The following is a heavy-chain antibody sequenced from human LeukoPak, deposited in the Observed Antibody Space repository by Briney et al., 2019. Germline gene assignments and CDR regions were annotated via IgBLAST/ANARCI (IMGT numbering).Heavy chain of an antibody. CDR2: ISSSSSYI. CDR1: GFTFSSYS. Sequence: GGSLRLSCAASGFTFSSYSMNWVRQAPGKGLEWVSSISSSSSYIYYADSVKGRFTISRDNAKNSLYLQINSMRAEDTAVYYCATLASSRGYWGQGTLVTVSS. D-gene: IGHD6-6*01. V-gene: IGHV3-21*01. J-gene: IGHJ4*02. CDR3: ATLASSRGY.